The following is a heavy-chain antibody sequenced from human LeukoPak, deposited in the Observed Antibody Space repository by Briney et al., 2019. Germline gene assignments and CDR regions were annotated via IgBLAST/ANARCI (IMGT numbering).Heavy chain of an antibody. CDR2: MNIDGSEK. CDR3: ARDAFGVDKSPF. Sequence: PGGSLRLSCAASGFTFSSYWMGWVRQAPGKRLEWVANMNIDGSEKYYADSAKGRFTISRDNARNSVYLQMNSLRVEDTAVYYCARDAFGVDKSPFWGQGILVTVSS. D-gene: IGHD3-3*01. J-gene: IGHJ4*02. V-gene: IGHV3-7*01. CDR1: GFTFSSYW.